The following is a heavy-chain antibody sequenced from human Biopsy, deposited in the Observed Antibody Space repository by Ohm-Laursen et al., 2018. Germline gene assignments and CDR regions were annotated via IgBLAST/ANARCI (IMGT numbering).Heavy chain of an antibody. CDR1: GDSISSYY. Sequence: TLSLTCTVSGDSISSYYWSWIRQPPGKGLQWIGYVYYTGSPDYNPSLQSRVTISVDTSKNHFSLRLRSVTPADTAIYYCARDRGYYSDRTVPGYFDLWGRGTLVTVSS. V-gene: IGHV4-59*01. D-gene: IGHD3-22*01. CDR3: ARDRGYYSDRTVPGYFDL. J-gene: IGHJ2*01. CDR2: VYYTGSP.